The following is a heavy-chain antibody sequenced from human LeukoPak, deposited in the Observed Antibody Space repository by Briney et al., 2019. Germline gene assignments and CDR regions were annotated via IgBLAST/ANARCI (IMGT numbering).Heavy chain of an antibody. J-gene: IGHJ4*02. Sequence: GGSLRLSCAASGFTFSSYSMNWVRQAPGKGLEWVSSISSSSSYIYYADSVKGRFTISRDNAKNSLYLQMNSLRAEDTAVYYCARDRCSSTSCYTHYFDYWGQGTLVTVSS. D-gene: IGHD2-2*02. V-gene: IGHV3-21*01. CDR1: GFTFSSYS. CDR2: ISSSSSYI. CDR3: ARDRCSSTSCYTHYFDY.